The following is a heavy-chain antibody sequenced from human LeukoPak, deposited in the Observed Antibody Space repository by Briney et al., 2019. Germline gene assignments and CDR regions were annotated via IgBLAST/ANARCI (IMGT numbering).Heavy chain of an antibody. CDR2: IIPIFGTA. CDR3: VREWQIDNRFDY. J-gene: IGHJ4*02. CDR1: GGTFSSYA. V-gene: IGHV1-69*05. Sequence: SVKVSCKASGGTFSSYAISWVRQAPGQGLEWMGRIIPIFGTANYAQKFQGRVTITTDESTSTAYMELSSLRSEDTAVYYCVREWQIDNRFDYWGQGTLVTVSS. D-gene: IGHD1-14*01.